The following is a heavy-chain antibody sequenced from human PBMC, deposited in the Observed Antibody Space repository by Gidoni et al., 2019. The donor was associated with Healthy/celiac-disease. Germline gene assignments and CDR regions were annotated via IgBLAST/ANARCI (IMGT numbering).Heavy chain of an antibody. J-gene: IGHJ6*02. CDR1: GGSFSGYY. Sequence: QVQLQQWGAGLLKPSETLSLTCAVYGGSFSGYYWSWIRQPPGKGLEWIGEINHSGSTNYNPSLKSRVTISVDTSKNQFSLKLSSVTAADTAVYYCARVRSYDYIWGSYRDYYYYYGMDVWGQGTTVTVSS. CDR3: ARVRSYDYIWGSYRDYYYYYGMDV. CDR2: INHSGST. V-gene: IGHV4-34*01. D-gene: IGHD3-16*02.